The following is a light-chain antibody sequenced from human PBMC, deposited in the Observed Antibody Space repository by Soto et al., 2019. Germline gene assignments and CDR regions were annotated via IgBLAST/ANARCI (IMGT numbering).Light chain of an antibody. CDR2: DAS. CDR1: SSDVGGYNY. Sequence: QSVLAQPASGSGSPGQSITISCTGTSSDVGGYNYVSWYQQHPGKAPKVMIYDASNRPSGVSNRFSGSKSGNTASLTISWLQAEDEADYFCSSYTSSGTYVFGTGTKVTV. J-gene: IGLJ1*01. CDR3: SSYTSSGTYV. V-gene: IGLV2-14*01.